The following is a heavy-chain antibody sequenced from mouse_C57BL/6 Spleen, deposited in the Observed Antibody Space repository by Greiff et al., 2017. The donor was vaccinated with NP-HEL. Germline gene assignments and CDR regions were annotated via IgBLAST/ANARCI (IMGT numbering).Heavy chain of an antibody. CDR2: IDPSDSET. D-gene: IGHD1-1*01. V-gene: IGHV1-52*01. Sequence: QVQLQQPGAELVRPGSSVKLSCKASGYTFTSYWMHWVKQRPIQGLEWIGNIDPSDSETHYNQKFKDKATLTVDKSSSTAYMQLSSLTSEDSAVYCCARRGYYGSSPDFDYWGQGTTLTVSS. CDR1: GYTFTSYW. CDR3: ARRGYYGSSPDFDY. J-gene: IGHJ2*01.